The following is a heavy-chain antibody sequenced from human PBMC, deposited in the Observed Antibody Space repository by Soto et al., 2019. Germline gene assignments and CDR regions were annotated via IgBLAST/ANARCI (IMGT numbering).Heavy chain of an antibody. CDR2: IYYSGST. J-gene: IGHJ4*02. V-gene: IGHV4-30-4*01. CDR1: GGSISSGDYY. CDR3: AREPSGYSYGGTIDY. D-gene: IGHD5-18*01. Sequence: SETLSLTCTVSGGSISSGDYYWSWIRQPPGKGLEWIGYIYYSGSTYYNPSLKSRVTISVDTSKNQFSLKLSSVTAADTAVYYCAREPSGYSYGGTIDYWGQGTLVTVSS.